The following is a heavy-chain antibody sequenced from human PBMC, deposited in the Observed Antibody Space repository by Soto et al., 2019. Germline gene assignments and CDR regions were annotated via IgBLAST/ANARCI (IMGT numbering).Heavy chain of an antibody. V-gene: IGHV1-69*01. CDR3: TRSYGYTFGGSLDD. Sequence: QVQLVQSGPEVKKPGSSVKVSCKASGDTFNSYVITWVRQAPGQGLEWLGGIITAFGTTSYAQNFQDRLTITADEAATTDHMELRSLTSDDTAVYYCTRSYGYTFGGSLDDWGQGTLVTVSS. D-gene: IGHD5-18*01. CDR1: GDTFNSYV. CDR2: IITAFGTT. J-gene: IGHJ4*02.